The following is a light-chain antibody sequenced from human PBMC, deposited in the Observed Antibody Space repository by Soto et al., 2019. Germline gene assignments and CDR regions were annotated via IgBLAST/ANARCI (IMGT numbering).Light chain of an antibody. J-gene: IGKJ1*01. CDR3: QHNYRAPPWT. CDR1: QGIXRY. V-gene: IGKV1-39*01. CDR2: AAS. Sequence: IPLTKSAFPLSASVGDSVTIACRASQGIXRYLSWYEAKPGKAPKILIXAASSLGRGVPSRFSGGGSGKDFTLNLSSMLPDDVATYYCQHNYRAPPWTFGQGTKVDI.